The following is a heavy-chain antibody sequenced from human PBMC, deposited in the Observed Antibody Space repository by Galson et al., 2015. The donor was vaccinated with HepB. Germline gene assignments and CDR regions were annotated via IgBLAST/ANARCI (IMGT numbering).Heavy chain of an antibody. J-gene: IGHJ6*02. CDR3: ARHVCSSGGSCFSLYTDYGMDV. Sequence: SETLSLTCTVSGGSISSYYWSWIRQPPGKGLEWIGYIYYSGSTNYNPSLKSRVTISVDTSKNQFSLKLSSVTAADTAVYYCARHVCSSGGSCFSLYTDYGMDVWGQGTTVTVSS. D-gene: IGHD2-15*01. V-gene: IGHV4-59*08. CDR1: GGSISSYY. CDR2: IYYSGST.